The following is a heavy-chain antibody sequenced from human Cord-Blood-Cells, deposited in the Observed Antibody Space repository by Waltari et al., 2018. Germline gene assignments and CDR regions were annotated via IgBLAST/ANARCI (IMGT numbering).Heavy chain of an antibody. Sequence: EVQMVESGGGLVQPGGYLRRSCAASGFTFSSYAMSWVRQAPVKVLELVSAISGGSGITYVAVSVKGRFTISTDNSKNTLYLQMNSLRAEDTAVYYCAKAPLAWVGAFDIWGQGTMVTVSS. V-gene: IGHV3-23*04. D-gene: IGHD1-26*01. CDR2: ISGGSGIT. J-gene: IGHJ3*02. CDR3: AKAPLAWVGAFDI. CDR1: GFTFSSYA.